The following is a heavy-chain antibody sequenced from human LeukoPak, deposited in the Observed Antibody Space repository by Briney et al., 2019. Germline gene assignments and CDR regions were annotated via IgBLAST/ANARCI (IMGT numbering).Heavy chain of an antibody. CDR2: IYYSGST. CDR1: GGSISSSSYY. CDR3: ARMWEAALDY. Sequence: PSETLSLTCTVSGGSISSSSYYWGWIRQPPGKGLEWIGSIYYSGSTYYNPTLKSRVTISVDTSKNQFSLKLSSVTAADTAVYYCARMWEAALDYWGQGTLVTVSS. D-gene: IGHD6-6*01. J-gene: IGHJ4*02. V-gene: IGHV4-39*07.